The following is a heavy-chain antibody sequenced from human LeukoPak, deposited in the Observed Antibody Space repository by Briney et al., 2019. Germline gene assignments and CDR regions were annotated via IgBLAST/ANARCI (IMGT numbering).Heavy chain of an antibody. J-gene: IGHJ6*03. CDR2: INPNSGGT. CDR3: ARDPVATSPYYYYYMDV. CDR1: GYTFTGYY. V-gene: IGHV1-2*02. D-gene: IGHD5-12*01. Sequence: GASVKVSCKASGYTFTGYYMHWVRQAPGQGLEWMGWINPNSGGTNYAQKFQGRVTMTRDTSISTAYMELSRLRSDDTAVYYCARDPVATSPYYYYYMDVWGKGTTVTVSS.